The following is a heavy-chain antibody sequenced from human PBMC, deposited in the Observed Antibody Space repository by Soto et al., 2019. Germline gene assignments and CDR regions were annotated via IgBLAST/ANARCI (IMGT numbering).Heavy chain of an antibody. CDR1: GYTFSNYG. CDR2: ISAYNGNP. Sequence: QVQLVQSGAEVKKPGASVKVSCRASGYTFSNYGINWVRQAPGQGLEWMGWISAYNGNPNYAQKFQGRVTMTTDTAKSTAYRELRSLRSDDTAMYYCARDREYNWNDEDDYYGMDVWGQGTTVTVSS. J-gene: IGHJ6*02. D-gene: IGHD1-20*01. CDR3: ARDREYNWNDEDDYYGMDV. V-gene: IGHV1-18*01.